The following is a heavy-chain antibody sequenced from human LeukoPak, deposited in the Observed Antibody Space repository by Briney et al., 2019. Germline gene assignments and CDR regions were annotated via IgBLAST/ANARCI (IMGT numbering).Heavy chain of an antibody. Sequence: GASVKVSCKASGYTFTSYDINWVRQATGQGLEWMGWMNPNSGNTGYAQKFQGRVTITRNTSISTAYMELSSLRSEDTAVYYCARGSCSSTSCYGYWGQGTLVTVSS. D-gene: IGHD2-2*01. CDR2: MNPNSGNT. V-gene: IGHV1-8*03. CDR1: GYTFTSYD. J-gene: IGHJ4*02. CDR3: ARGSCSSTSCYGY.